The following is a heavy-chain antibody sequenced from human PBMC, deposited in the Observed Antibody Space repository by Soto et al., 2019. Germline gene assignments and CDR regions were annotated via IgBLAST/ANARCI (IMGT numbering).Heavy chain of an antibody. J-gene: IGHJ4*02. CDR2: MYNSGST. V-gene: IGHV4-59*08. CDR1: GGSISSYY. CDR3: ASMGYHYGSGSYPLDY. Sequence: ASETLSLTCTVSGGSISSYYWTWIRQPPGKGLEWIGFMYNSGSTHYNPSLKSRVTISLDTSKNQFSLSLRSVTAADTAVYYCASMGYHYGSGSYPLDYWGQGTLVTVSS. D-gene: IGHD3-10*01.